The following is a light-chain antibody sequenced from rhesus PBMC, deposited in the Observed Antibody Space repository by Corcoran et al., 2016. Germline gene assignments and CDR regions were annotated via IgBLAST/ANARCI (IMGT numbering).Light chain of an antibody. Sequence: DIQMTQSPSSLSASVGDRVTITCRASQGISDYLNWYQQKPGKAPKRLIYAASRLESGVPSRFRGSGAGTDFTLTISSLQPEDFATYYCLHVYTTPFTVGPGTKLDIK. V-gene: IGKV1-36*02. CDR2: AAS. CDR3: LHVYTTPFT. CDR1: QGISDY. J-gene: IGKJ3*01.